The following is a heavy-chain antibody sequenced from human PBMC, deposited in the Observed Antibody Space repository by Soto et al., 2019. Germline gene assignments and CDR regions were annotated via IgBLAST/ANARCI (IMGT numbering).Heavy chain of an antibody. D-gene: IGHD6-13*01. Sequence: GASVKVSCKASGYTFTSYYMHWVRQAPGQGLEWMGIINPSGGSTSYAQKFQGRVTMTRDTSTSTVYMELSSLRSEDTAVYYCARDYSSSPSSGYYYYYYGMDVWGQGTTVIVSS. J-gene: IGHJ6*02. CDR3: ARDYSSSPSSGYYYYYYGMDV. V-gene: IGHV1-46*01. CDR1: GYTFTSYY. CDR2: INPSGGST.